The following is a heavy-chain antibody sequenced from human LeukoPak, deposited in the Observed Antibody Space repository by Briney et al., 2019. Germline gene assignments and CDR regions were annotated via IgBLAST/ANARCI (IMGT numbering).Heavy chain of an antibody. CDR2: IYYTGST. CDR1: GGSISSYY. D-gene: IGHD7-27*01. CDR3: ARGQKLGY. J-gene: IGHJ4*02. Sequence: SETLSLTCTVSGGSISSYYWSWIRQAPGKGLEWIGYIYYTGSTNYNPSLKSRVTISVDTSKNQLSLRLSSVTAADTAVYYCARGQKLGYWGQGTLVTVSS. V-gene: IGHV4-59*01.